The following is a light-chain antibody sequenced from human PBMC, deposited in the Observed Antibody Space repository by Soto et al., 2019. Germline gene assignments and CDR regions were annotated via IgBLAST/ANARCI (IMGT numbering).Light chain of an antibody. J-gene: IGKJ4*01. V-gene: IGKV3-15*01. CDR2: DAS. Sequence: TVMTQSPATLSVSPGERVTLSCWASESVNDNLAWYHQKPGQTPRLLIYDASTRAAGIPARFSGGGSGTDFTLTISRLEPEDFAVYYCQQFSSYPLTFGGGTKVDIK. CDR3: QQFSSYPLT. CDR1: ESVNDN.